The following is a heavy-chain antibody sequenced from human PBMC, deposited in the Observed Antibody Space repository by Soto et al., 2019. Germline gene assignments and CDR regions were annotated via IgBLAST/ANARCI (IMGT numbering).Heavy chain of an antibody. J-gene: IGHJ6*02. CDR2: LVVGTGNT. D-gene: IGHD2-15*01. CDR3: ATGAYCSGGSCSDYYYYYYGMDL. Sequence: GASVKVSCKTSGFTFRSSAVQWVRQARGQRLERIGWLVVGTGNTNYAQKFQQRVTISSDRSTNTVSMELSSLTSEDTAVYYCATGAYCSGGSCSDYYYYYYGMDLWGQGXTVTVSS. CDR1: GFTFRSSA. V-gene: IGHV1-58*01.